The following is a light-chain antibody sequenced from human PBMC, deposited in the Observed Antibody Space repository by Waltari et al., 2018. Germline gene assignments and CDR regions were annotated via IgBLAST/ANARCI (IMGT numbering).Light chain of an antibody. CDR3: SADTTGDTVK. J-gene: IGLJ2*01. CDR2: DLT. CDR1: SDEIGAFSY. Sequence: ALTPPASVSGSPEQSITISCCGTSDEIGAFSYGTWYHHRPGKVPNLIFYDLTERPAGLANLFSGSKSGTAASLTVAGLQAEEEGLFCCSADTTGDTVKFGGGTRVTVL. V-gene: IGLV2-14*03.